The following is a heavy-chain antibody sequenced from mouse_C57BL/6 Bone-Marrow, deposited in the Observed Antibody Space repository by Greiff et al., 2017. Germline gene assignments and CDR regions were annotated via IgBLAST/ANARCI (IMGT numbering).Heavy chain of an antibody. Sequence: VKLMESGAELARPGASVKLSCKASGYTFTSYGISWVKQRTGQGLEWIGEIYPRSGNTYYNEKFKGKATLTADKSSSTAYMELRSLTSEDSAVXFCARATVVATDWYFDVWGTGTTVTVSS. J-gene: IGHJ1*03. CDR1: GYTFTSYG. D-gene: IGHD1-1*01. CDR2: IYPRSGNT. CDR3: ARATVVATDWYFDV. V-gene: IGHV1-81*01.